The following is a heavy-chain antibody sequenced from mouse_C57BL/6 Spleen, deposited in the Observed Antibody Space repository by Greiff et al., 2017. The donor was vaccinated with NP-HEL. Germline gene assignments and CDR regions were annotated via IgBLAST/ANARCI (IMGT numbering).Heavy chain of an antibody. D-gene: IGHD2-1*01. Sequence: EVKLMESGPGLVKPSQSLSLTCSVTGYSITSGYYWNWIRQFPGNKLEWMGYISYDGSNNYNPSLKNRISITRDTSKNQFFLKLNSVTTEDTATYYGAREDYGITRDYWGQGTTLTVSS. CDR2: ISYDGSN. CDR3: AREDYGITRDY. J-gene: IGHJ2*01. CDR1: GYSITSGYY. V-gene: IGHV3-6*01.